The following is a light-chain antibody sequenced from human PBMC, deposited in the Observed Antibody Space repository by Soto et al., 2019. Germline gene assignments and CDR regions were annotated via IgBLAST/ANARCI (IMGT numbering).Light chain of an antibody. V-gene: IGLV2-8*01. CDR1: SSDVGGYDY. J-gene: IGLJ2*01. CDR2: EVS. CDR3: SSYAGSNNWGV. Sequence: QSALTQPPSASGSPGQSVTISCTGTSSDVGGYDYVSWYQQHPGKAPKLMIYEVSNRPSGVPDRFSGSKSGNTASLTVSGLQAEDEAEYYCSSYAGSNNWGVVGGGTKLTLL.